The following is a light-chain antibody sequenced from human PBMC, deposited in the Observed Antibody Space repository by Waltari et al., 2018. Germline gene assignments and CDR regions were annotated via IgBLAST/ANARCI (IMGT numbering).Light chain of an antibody. J-gene: IGKJ1*01. CDR1: QSVGRT. V-gene: IGKV3-20*01. CDR2: GAS. Sequence: EIVLTQSPGTLSLSPGERASVACRASQSVGRTLDWYQQKPGQAPRLLIYGASNRATVIPDRFIGSGFATEFSLTISGLEPEDSAVYYCQHYLRLPVAFGQGTKVEIK. CDR3: QHYLRLPVA.